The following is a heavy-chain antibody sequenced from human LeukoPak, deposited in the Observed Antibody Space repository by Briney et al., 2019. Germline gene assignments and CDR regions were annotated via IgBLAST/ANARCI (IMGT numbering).Heavy chain of an antibody. D-gene: IGHD2-21*02. Sequence: PGGSLRLSCAASGFTFSSYEMNWVRQAPGKGLEWVSYISSSGSTIYYADSVKGRFTISRDNAKNSLYLQMNSLRAEDTAMYYCARDGVVPGPWHFDYWGQGTLVTVSS. J-gene: IGHJ4*02. V-gene: IGHV3-48*03. CDR2: ISSSGSTI. CDR3: ARDGVVPGPWHFDY. CDR1: GFTFSSYE.